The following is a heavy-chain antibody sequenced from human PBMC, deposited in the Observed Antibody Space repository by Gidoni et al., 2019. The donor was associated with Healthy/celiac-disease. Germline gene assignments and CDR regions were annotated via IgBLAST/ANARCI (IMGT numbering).Heavy chain of an antibody. J-gene: IGHJ6*02. Sequence: QVQLQQWGAGLLKPSETLSLTCAVYGGSFSGYYWSWIRQPPGKGLEWIGEINHSGSTNYNPSLKSRVTISVDTSKNQFSLKLSSVTAADTAVYYCARGYFDPGEGMDVWGQGTTVTVSS. CDR1: GGSFSGYY. CDR2: INHSGST. V-gene: IGHV4-34*01. CDR3: ARGYFDPGEGMDV. D-gene: IGHD3-9*01.